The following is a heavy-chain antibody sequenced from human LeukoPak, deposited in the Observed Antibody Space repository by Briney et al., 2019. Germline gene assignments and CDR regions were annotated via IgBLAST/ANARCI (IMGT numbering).Heavy chain of an antibody. CDR2: IYSDGST. D-gene: IGHD3-10*01. J-gene: IGHJ6*03. CDR3: ASGSGSYRTPYYYMDV. V-gene: IGHV3-53*01. CDR1: GFTVSSNY. Sequence: GGSLRLSCVASGFTVSSNYMSWVRQAPGKGLEWVSVIYSDGSTYYADSVKGRFTISRDNSKNTLYLQMNSLRAEDTAVYYCASGSGSYRTPYYYMDVWGTGTTVTVSS.